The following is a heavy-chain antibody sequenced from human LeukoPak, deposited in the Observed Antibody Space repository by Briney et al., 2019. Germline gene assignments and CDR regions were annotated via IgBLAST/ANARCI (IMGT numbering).Heavy chain of an antibody. Sequence: GASVKVSCKASGYTFTSYDINWVRQAPGQGLEWMGWINPNSGGTNYAQKFQGRVTMTRDTSISTAYMELSRLRSDDTAVYYCARNNPAHNDAFDIWAKGQWSPSLQ. D-gene: IGHD1/OR15-1a*01. CDR2: INPNSGGT. CDR3: ARNNPAHNDAFDI. V-gene: IGHV1-2*02. J-gene: IGHJ3*02. CDR1: GYTFTSYD.